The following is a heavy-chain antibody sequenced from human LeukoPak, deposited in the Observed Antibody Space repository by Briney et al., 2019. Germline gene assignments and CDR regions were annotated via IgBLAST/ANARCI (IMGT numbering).Heavy chain of an antibody. Sequence: GGSLRLSCAASGFTFSSYGMHWVRQAPGKGLEWVAVISYDGSNKYYADSVKGRFTISRDNSKNTLYLQMNSLRAEDTAVYYCATEYCSSTSCYQPPRYYGMDVWGQGTTVTVSS. J-gene: IGHJ6*02. CDR1: GFTFSSYG. CDR2: ISYDGSNK. V-gene: IGHV3-30*03. D-gene: IGHD2-2*01. CDR3: ATEYCSSTSCYQPPRYYGMDV.